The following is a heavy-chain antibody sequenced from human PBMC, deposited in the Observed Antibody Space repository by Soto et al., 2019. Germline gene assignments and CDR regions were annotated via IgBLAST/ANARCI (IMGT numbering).Heavy chain of an antibody. CDR2: INPSGGST. CDR3: ARGKTMVRGAHTIRRSYYYGMDV. V-gene: IGHV1-46*03. Sequence: ASVKVSCKASGYTFTSYYMHWVRQAPGQGLEWMGIINPSGGSTSYAQKFQGRVTMTRDTSTSTVYMELSSLRSEDTAVYYCARGKTMVRGAHTIRRSYYYGMDVWGQGTTVTVSS. CDR1: GYTFTSYY. J-gene: IGHJ6*02. D-gene: IGHD3-10*01.